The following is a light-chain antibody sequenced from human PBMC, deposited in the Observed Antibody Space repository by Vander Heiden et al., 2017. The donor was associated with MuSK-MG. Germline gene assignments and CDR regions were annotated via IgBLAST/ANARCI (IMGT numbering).Light chain of an antibody. CDR2: EGS. CDR1: QSLLHSAGKTY. J-gene: IGKJ2*01. Sequence: DSVITQTPLSLSVTPGQPASISCKSSQSLLHSAGKTYFYWYLQKPGQPPHLLIYEGSNRCSGVPDRLSGPPSATAFTLKMMRVKVEHVRVYYCRLTMELGLTSGQRSKLEIK. V-gene: IGKV2D-29*01. CDR3: RLTMELGLT.